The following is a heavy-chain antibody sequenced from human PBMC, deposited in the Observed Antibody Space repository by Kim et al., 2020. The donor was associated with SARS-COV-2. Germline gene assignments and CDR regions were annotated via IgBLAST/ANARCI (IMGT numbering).Heavy chain of an antibody. CDR2: IYYSGST. CDR3: ARVKQELVLDY. Sequence: SETLSLTCTVSDASISSYYWSWIRQPPGEGLEWLGYIYYSGSTNYNPSLKGRVTMSADTSKNQFSLRLSSLTAADTAVYFCARVKQELVLDYWGQGTLVT. V-gene: IGHV4-59*01. J-gene: IGHJ4*02. D-gene: IGHD6-13*01. CDR1: DASISSYY.